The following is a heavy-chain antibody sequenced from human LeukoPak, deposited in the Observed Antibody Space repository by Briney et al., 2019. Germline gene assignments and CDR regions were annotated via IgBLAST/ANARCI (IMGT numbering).Heavy chain of an antibody. J-gene: IGHJ6*03. Sequence: PSETLSLTCTVSGGSISSYYWSWIRQPPGKGLEWIGEINHSGSTNYNPSLKSRVTISVDTSKNQFSLKLSSVTAADTAVYYCARDAVVVAATVNYYYYMDVWGKGTTVTISS. D-gene: IGHD2-15*01. V-gene: IGHV4-34*01. CDR2: INHSGST. CDR3: ARDAVVVAATVNYYYYMDV. CDR1: GGSISSYY.